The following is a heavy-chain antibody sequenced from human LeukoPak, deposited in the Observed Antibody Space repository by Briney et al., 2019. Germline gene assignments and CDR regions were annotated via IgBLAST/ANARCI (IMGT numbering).Heavy chain of an antibody. CDR1: GFTFDDYG. Sequence: GGSLRLSCAASGFTFDDYGMSWVRQAPGKGLEWVSAISGSGGSTYYADSVKGRFTISRDNSKNTVNLQMNSLRVEDTAVYYCARDSYIAAAGNDYWGQGTLVTVSS. D-gene: IGHD6-13*01. CDR2: ISGSGGST. CDR3: ARDSYIAAAGNDY. V-gene: IGHV3-23*01. J-gene: IGHJ4*02.